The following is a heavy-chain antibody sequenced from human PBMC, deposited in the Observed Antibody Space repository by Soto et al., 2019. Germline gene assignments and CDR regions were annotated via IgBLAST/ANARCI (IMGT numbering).Heavy chain of an antibody. J-gene: IGHJ4*02. CDR3: ARDRLAVAVFDY. CDR1: GGSISSGDYY. CDR2: IYYSGST. V-gene: IGHV4-30-4*01. D-gene: IGHD6-19*01. Sequence: PSETLSLTCTVSGGSISSGDYYWSWIRQPPGKGLAWIGYIYYSGSTYYNPSLKSRVTISVDTSKNQFSLKLSSVTAADTAVYYCARDRLAVAVFDYWGQGTLVTVYS.